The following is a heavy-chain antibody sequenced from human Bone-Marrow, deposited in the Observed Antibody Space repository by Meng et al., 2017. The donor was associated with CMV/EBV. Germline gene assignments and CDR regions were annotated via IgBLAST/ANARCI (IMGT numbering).Heavy chain of an antibody. J-gene: IGHJ6*02. CDR1: GYTIRDYY. D-gene: IGHD2/OR15-2a*01. CDR2: IKGISGGT. Sequence: ASVKVSCKCSGYTIRDYYVHYIRRAPGQGREWMGWIKGISGGTNFAQKVQGRITMTRDRSINTVYMDLTGLTADDTAVYYCARILSNTDYYGMDVWGQGTTVTVSS. V-gene: IGHV1-2*02. CDR3: ARILSNTDYYGMDV.